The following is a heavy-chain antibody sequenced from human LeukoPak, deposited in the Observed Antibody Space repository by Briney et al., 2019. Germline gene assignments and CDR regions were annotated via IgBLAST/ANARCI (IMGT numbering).Heavy chain of an antibody. V-gene: IGHV4-38-2*01. CDR2: IYHSGST. CDR3: ARVNILTGYGEFDY. D-gene: IGHD3-9*01. CDR1: GYSISSGYY. Sequence: SETLSLTCAVSGYSISSGYYRGWIRQPPGKGLEWIGSIYHSGSTYYNPSLKSRVTISVDTSKNQFSLKLSSVTAADTAVYYCARVNILTGYGEFDYWGQGTLVTVSS. J-gene: IGHJ4*02.